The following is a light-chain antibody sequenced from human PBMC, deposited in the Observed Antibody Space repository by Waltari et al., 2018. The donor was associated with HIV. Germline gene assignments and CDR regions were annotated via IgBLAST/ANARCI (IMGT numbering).Light chain of an antibody. CDR1: TGAVTSAYY. J-gene: IGLJ3*02. Sequence: QTVVTQEPSLTVSPGGTVTLTCASSTGAVTSAYYPNWFRLKPGPAPRAMIYSTNYNHAWTPGRCSGSLLGGKAALTLSGVQPEDEAEYYCQLYYDGAWVFGGGTKLTVL. V-gene: IGLV7-43*01. CDR3: QLYYDGAWV. CDR2: STN.